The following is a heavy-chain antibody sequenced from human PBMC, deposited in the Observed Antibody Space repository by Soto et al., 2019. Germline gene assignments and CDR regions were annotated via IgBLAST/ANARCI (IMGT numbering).Heavy chain of an antibody. J-gene: IGHJ5*01. D-gene: IGHD3-22*01. V-gene: IGHV4-34*01. CDR1: GGCVRGSD. CDR2: INHGGSS. Sequence: SGTMALTCAAYGGCVRGSDVGGIRKTPGKGLEWIGEINHGGSSNYNPSLKSRVTISVDTSKNQFSLKLSSVTAADTAVYYCARGITTKVVQTDAPDKYYLDSWGRGTLVTVSP. CDR3: ARGITTKVVQTDAPDKYYLDS.